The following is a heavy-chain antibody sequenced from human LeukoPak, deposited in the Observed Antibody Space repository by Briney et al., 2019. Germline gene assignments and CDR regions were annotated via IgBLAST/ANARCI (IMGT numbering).Heavy chain of an antibody. J-gene: IGHJ6*03. V-gene: IGHV5-51*01. Sequence: GESLKISCKGSGYRFTNYWIGWVRQMPRKGLEWMGIIYPYDSDTKYSPSLQGQVTISVDKSISITYLQWRSLKASDTAMYFCLRLGAGDLGYFYSYIDVWGKGTTVTVSS. CDR1: GYRFTNYW. CDR2: IYPYDSDT. CDR3: LRLGAGDLGYFYSYIDV. D-gene: IGHD2-21*02.